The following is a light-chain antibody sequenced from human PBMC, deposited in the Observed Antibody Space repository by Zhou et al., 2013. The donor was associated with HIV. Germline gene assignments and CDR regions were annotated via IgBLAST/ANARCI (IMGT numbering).Light chain of an antibody. J-gene: IGKJ1*01. CDR1: QGISNF. CDR2: SAS. V-gene: IGKV1-27*01. Sequence: DIQMTQSPSSLSASVGDRVTITCRASQGISNFLAWYQQKPGKVPKLLIYSASTLQSGVPSRFSGSGSGTEFTLSISSLQSEDFAVYYCQFYNNWPPTWTFGQGTNVEMK. CDR3: QFYNNWPPTWT.